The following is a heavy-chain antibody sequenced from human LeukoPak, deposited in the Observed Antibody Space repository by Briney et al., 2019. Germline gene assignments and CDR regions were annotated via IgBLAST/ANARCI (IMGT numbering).Heavy chain of an antibody. CDR3: ATFPITIFGVEFDY. J-gene: IGHJ4*02. CDR1: GFTFSDYY. V-gene: IGHV3-11*06. D-gene: IGHD3-3*01. CDR2: ISSSSSYI. Sequence: GGSLRLSCAASGFTFSDYYMSWIRQAPGKGLEWVSSISSSSSYIYYADSVKGRFTISRDNAKNSLYLQMNSLRAEDTAVYYCATFPITIFGVEFDYWGQGTLVTVSS.